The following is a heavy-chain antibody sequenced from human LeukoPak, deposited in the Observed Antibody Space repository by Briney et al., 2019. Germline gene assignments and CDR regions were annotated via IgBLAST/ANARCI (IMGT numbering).Heavy chain of an antibody. Sequence: GGSLRLSCAASGFTFSTYAMSWVRQAPGKGLEWVSGISGSGDATYYAASVKGRFTISRDKSKNTLYLQMIALRAEDTALYYCAKSQENDSSTYYYSSFDYWGQGTLVTVSS. J-gene: IGHJ4*02. V-gene: IGHV3-23*01. CDR3: AKSQENDSSTYYYSSFDY. D-gene: IGHD3-22*01. CDR1: GFTFSTYA. CDR2: ISGSGDAT.